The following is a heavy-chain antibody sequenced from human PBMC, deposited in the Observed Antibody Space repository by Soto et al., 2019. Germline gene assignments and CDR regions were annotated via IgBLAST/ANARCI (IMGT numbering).Heavy chain of an antibody. CDR2: ISYDGSNK. V-gene: IGHV3-30*18. J-gene: IGHJ4*02. CDR1: GFTFSSYG. CDR3: AKEPLAY. Sequence: GGSLRLSCAASGFTFSSYGMHWFRQAPGKGLEWVAVISYDGSNKYYADSVKGRFTISRDNSKNTLYLQMNSLRAEDTAVYYCAKEPLAYWGQGTLVTVSS.